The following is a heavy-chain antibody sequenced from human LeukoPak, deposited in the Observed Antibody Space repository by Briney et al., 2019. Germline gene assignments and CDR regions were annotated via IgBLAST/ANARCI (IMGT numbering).Heavy chain of an antibody. CDR1: GYTFTSYY. Sequence: ASVRVSCKASGYTFTSYYMHWVRQAPGQGLEWMGIINPSGGSTSYAQKFQGRVTMTRDTSTSTVYMELSSLRSEDTAVYYCARAYSRTEKLDYWGQGTLVTVSS. CDR2: INPSGGST. J-gene: IGHJ4*02. V-gene: IGHV1-46*01. CDR3: ARAYSRTEKLDY. D-gene: IGHD6-13*01.